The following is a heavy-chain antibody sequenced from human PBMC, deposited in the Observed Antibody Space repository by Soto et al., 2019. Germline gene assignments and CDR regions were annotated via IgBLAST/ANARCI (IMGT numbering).Heavy chain of an antibody. Sequence: PGGSLRLSCAASGFTFSSYGMHWVRQAPGKGLEWVAVISYDGSNKYYADSVKGRFTISRDNSKNALYLQMNSLRAEDTAVYYCARGSYGDYDWYGRTGNNWFDPWGQGTLVTVSS. J-gene: IGHJ5*02. V-gene: IGHV3-30*03. CDR2: ISYDGSNK. CDR3: ARGSYGDYDWYGRTGNNWFDP. D-gene: IGHD4-17*01. CDR1: GFTFSSYG.